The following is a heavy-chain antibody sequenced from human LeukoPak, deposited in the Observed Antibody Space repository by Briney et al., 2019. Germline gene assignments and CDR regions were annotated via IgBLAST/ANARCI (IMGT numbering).Heavy chain of an antibody. V-gene: IGHV3-74*01. J-gene: IGHJ4*02. Sequence: GGSLRLSCAGTGYTFSSAWMHWVRQAPGKGLVWVSRINSDGSSTIYADSVRGRFTISRDNAKNSLYLQMNSLRAEDTALYYCAKDVVGAYDYWGQGTLVTVSS. CDR2: INSDGSST. D-gene: IGHD1-26*01. CDR3: AKDVVGAYDY. CDR1: GYTFSSAW.